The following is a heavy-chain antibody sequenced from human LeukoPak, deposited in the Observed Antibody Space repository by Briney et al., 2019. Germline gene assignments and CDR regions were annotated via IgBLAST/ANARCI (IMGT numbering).Heavy chain of an antibody. CDR1: GFTFSSYA. D-gene: IGHD3-9*01. CDR2: ISGSGGST. Sequence: GGSLRLSCAASGFTFSSYAMSWVRQAPGKGLEWVSAISGSGGSTYYADSVKGRFTISRDNSKNTLYLQMNSLRAEDTAVYYCAKVFSPGVLRYFDWLYAFDFWGQGTLVTVSS. V-gene: IGHV3-23*01. CDR3: AKVFSPGVLRYFDWLYAFDF. J-gene: IGHJ4*02.